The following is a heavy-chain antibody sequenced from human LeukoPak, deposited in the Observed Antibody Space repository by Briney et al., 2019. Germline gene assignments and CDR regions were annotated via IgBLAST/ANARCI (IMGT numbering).Heavy chain of an antibody. CDR1: GGTFSSYA. J-gene: IGHJ4*02. V-gene: IGHV1-69*13. CDR2: IIPLLGTT. Sequence: GASVKVSCKASGGTFSSYAISWVRQAPGQGLEWMGGIIPLLGTTIYAQKFQGRVTVTADESSSTAYMEMSSLRSDDTAVYYCARDQSGFGELSYWGQGTLVTVSS. D-gene: IGHD3-10*01. CDR3: ARDQSGFGELSY.